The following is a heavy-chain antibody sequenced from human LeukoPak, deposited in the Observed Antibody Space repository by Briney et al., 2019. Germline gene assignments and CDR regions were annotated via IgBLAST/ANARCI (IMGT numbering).Heavy chain of an antibody. CDR3: ARGVGTIFGVLYYMDV. Sequence: PSETLSLTCTVFSGSISTYYWSWIRQPPGKGLECLGYIYYSGSTNFNPSLKSRVIISVDMSKNQFSLKLSSVTAADTAVYYCARGVGTIFGVLYYMDVWGKGTTVTVSS. CDR1: SGSISTYY. CDR2: IYYSGST. D-gene: IGHD3-3*01. J-gene: IGHJ6*03. V-gene: IGHV4-59*01.